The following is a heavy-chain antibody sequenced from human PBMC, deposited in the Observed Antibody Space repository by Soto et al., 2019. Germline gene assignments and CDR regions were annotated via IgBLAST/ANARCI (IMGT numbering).Heavy chain of an antibody. CDR2: ISGGGT. J-gene: IGHJ4*02. V-gene: IGHV3-23*01. D-gene: IGHD3-16*01. CDR1: GFTFSTNA. Sequence: PGGSLGLSCSTSGFTFSTNAMGWGRQGAGMGLEFVSLISGGGTYYADSVKGRFTISRDNSHNTLYLQVHSLTAEDTAVYYCAKDRRAGGNSAFYFDFWGQGDQVTVSS. CDR3: AKDRRAGGNSAFYFDF.